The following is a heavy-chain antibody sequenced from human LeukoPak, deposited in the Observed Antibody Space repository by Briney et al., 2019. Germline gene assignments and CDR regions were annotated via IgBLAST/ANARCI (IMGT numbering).Heavy chain of an antibody. J-gene: IGHJ4*02. D-gene: IGHD3-16*01. CDR1: GYTFTTYY. V-gene: IGHV1-46*01. CDR3: ARAWPKGGFYFDY. Sequence: ASVKASCKASGYTFTTYYTHWVRQAPGQGLEWMGIINPSGGSITYAQRFQGRVTMARDTSTGTVYMELSSLRSEDTAVYYCARAWPKGGFYFDYWGQGTLVTVSS. CDR2: INPSGGSI.